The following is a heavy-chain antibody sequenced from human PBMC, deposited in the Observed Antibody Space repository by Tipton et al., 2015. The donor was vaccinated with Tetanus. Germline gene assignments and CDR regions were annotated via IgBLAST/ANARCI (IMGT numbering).Heavy chain of an antibody. J-gene: IGHJ4*02. CDR2: ISYDGSNK. V-gene: IGHV3-30*18. CDR3: AKDGPVNYYDSSGVFDY. D-gene: IGHD3-22*01. CDR1: GFTFSSYG. Sequence: QLVQSGGGVVQPGRSLRLSCAASGFTFSSYGMHWVRQAPGKGLEWVAVISYDGSNKYYADSVKGRFTISRDNSKNTLYLQMNSLRAEDTAVYYCAKDGPVNYYDSSGVFDYWGQGTLVTVSS.